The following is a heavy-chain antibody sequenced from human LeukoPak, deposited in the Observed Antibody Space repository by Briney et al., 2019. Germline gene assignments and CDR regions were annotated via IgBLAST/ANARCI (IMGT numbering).Heavy chain of an antibody. CDR2: IYTSGST. CDR3: ASLTTVTYDFDY. J-gene: IGHJ4*02. CDR1: GGSISSYY. Sequence: SETLSLTCTVSGGSISSYYWSWIRQPAGKGLEWIGRIYTSGSTNYNPSLKSRVTISVDTSKNQFSLKLSSVTAADTAVYYCASLTTVTYDFDYWGQGTLVTVSS. V-gene: IGHV4-4*07. D-gene: IGHD4-17*01.